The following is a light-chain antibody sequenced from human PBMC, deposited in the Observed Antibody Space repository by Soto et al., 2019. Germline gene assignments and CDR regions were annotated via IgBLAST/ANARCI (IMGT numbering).Light chain of an antibody. CDR2: GAS. V-gene: IGKV3-15*01. Sequence: EMVMTQSPATLSVSPGERATLSCRASQSVSSNLAWYQQKPGQAPRLLIYGASTKAPGIPARFSGSGSGTEFTLTISSLQSEDFAVYYCQQYNNWPPWTFGQGTKVEIK. CDR1: QSVSSN. CDR3: QQYNNWPPWT. J-gene: IGKJ1*01.